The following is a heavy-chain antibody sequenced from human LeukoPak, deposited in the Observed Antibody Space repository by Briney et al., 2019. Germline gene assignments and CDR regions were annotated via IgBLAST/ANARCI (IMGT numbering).Heavy chain of an antibody. CDR3: ASGIAAAGYYYYYYGMDV. Sequence: SETLSLTCTVSGGSISSSSYYWGWIRQPPGKGLEWIGSIYYSGSTYYNPSLKSRVTISVDTSKNQFSLKLSSVTAADTAVYYCASGIAAAGYYYYYYGMDVWGQGTTVTVSS. CDR2: IYYSGST. V-gene: IGHV4-39*01. CDR1: GGSISSSSYY. J-gene: IGHJ6*02. D-gene: IGHD6-13*01.